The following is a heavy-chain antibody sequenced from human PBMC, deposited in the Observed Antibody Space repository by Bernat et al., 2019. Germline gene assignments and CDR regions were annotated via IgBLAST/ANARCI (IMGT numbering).Heavy chain of an antibody. CDR2: IWYDGSNK. J-gene: IGHJ1*01. V-gene: IGHV3-33*01. D-gene: IGHD6-13*01. CDR3: ASTYSRSWYEYFQH. Sequence: QVQLVESGGGVVQPGRSLRLSCAASGFTFSSYGMHWVRQAPGKGLEWVAVIWYDGSNKYYADSVKGRFTISRDNSKNTLYLQMNSLRAEDTAVYYCASTYSRSWYEYFQHLGQGTLVTVSS. CDR1: GFTFSSYG.